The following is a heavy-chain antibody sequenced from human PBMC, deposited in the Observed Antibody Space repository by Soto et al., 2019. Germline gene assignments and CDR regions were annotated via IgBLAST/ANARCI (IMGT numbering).Heavy chain of an antibody. V-gene: IGHV4-59*01. CDR3: ARAGIVQVSYAMDV. D-gene: IGHD2-8*01. J-gene: IGHJ6*02. CDR2: IYHSGST. CDR1: GGSIGGDS. Sequence: LSLTCTVSGGSIGGDSWSWIRQSPGKGLDFIGYIYHSGSTNYNPSLKSRVTISMDTSKNQFSLRLSSVTAANTAVYYCARAGIVQVSYAMDVWGQGTTVTVSS.